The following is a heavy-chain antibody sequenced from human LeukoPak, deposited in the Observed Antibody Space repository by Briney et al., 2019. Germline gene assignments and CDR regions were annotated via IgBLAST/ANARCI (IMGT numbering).Heavy chain of an antibody. J-gene: IGHJ6*02. D-gene: IGHD3-10*01. CDR1: GGSFSGYY. Sequence: SETLSLTCAVYGGSFSGYYWSWIRRPAGHGLEWIGEINHSGSTNYNPSLKSRVTISVDTSKNQFSLKLSSVTAADTAVYYCARSGGYYYYYGMDVWGQGTTVTVSS. CDR2: INHSGST. CDR3: ARSGGYYYYYGMDV. V-gene: IGHV4-34*01.